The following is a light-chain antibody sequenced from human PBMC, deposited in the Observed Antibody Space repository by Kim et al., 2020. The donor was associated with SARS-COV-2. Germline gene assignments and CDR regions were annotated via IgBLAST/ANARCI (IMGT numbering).Light chain of an antibody. CDR1: SSDVGRDNY. CDR3: SSYTTSSTRI. CDR2: DVS. V-gene: IGLV2-14*03. J-gene: IGLJ2*01. Sequence: GQSITFSCTETSSDVGRDNYVYWYQQHPGKAPNLMVYDVSNRPSGVSSRFSGSESGDTASLTMSELEAEDEADYYCSSYTTSSTRILGGGTKLTVL.